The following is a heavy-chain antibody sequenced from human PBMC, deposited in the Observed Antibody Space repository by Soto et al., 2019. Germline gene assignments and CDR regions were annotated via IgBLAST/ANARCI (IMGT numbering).Heavy chain of an antibody. CDR2: IGSSGNYI. Sequence: ESGGGLVKPGGSLRLSCVASGFTFSDYNMNWVRQGPGKGLEGVASIGSSGNYIFYADSVKGRFTISRDSAKNSLYLQMNSLRAEDTAVYYCARGDHGDYVLYFHRWGQGTLVTVSS. V-gene: IGHV3-21*01. CDR1: GFTFSDYN. J-gene: IGHJ1*01. CDR3: ARGDHGDYVLYFHR. D-gene: IGHD4-17*01.